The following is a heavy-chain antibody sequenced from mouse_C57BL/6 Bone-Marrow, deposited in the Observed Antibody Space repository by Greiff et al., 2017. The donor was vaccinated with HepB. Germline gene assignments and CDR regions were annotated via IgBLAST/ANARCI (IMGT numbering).Heavy chain of an antibody. V-gene: IGHV1-26*01. Sequence: EVQLQQSGPELVKPGASVKISCKASGYTFTDYYMNWVKQSHGKSLEWIGDINPNNGGTSYNQKFKGKATLTVDKSSSTAYMELRSLTSEDSAVYYCARDSLRLYWGQGTTLTVSS. CDR1: GYTFTDYY. CDR3: ARDSLRLY. D-gene: IGHD3-2*01. J-gene: IGHJ2*01. CDR2: INPNNGGT.